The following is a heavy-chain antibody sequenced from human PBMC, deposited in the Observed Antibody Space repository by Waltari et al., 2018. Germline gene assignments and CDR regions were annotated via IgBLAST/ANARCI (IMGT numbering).Heavy chain of an antibody. Sequence: EVQLVESGGGLVQPGRSLRLSCAASGFTFDDYAMQWVRQAPGKGLGGVSGINWKSGNIAYADSVNGRFTISRDNAKNSLYLQMNSLRAEDTALYYCAKDGGDGYNTRGFDYWGQGTLVTVSS. CDR1: GFTFDDYA. CDR3: AKDGGDGYNTRGFDY. D-gene: IGHD3-16*01. J-gene: IGHJ4*02. V-gene: IGHV3-9*01. CDR2: INWKSGNI.